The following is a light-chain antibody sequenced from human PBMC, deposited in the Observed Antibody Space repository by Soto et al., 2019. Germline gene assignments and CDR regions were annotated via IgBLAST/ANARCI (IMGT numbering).Light chain of an antibody. Sequence: EILSTPSPSSPSIFPGQRATHSCITIQSVSSYLAWYDQKHGQATRPPIYEASTRATGISARFSGCGSGTDFILTISSLEPEDFAMYYCQQRSNWPVTFGLGTKVDI. J-gene: IGKJ1*01. CDR1: QSVSSY. CDR3: QQRSNWPVT. CDR2: EAS. V-gene: IGKV3-11*01.